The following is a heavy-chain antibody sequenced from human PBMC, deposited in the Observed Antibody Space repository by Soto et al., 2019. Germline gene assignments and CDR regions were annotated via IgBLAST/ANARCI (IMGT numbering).Heavy chain of an antibody. CDR2: IYHSGST. J-gene: IGHJ4*02. CDR3: ARGRKEYSSSWYVD. D-gene: IGHD6-13*01. Sequence: LSLTCAVSGYSISSGYYWGWIRQPPVKGLEWIGSIYHSGSTYYNPSLRSRVTISVDTSKNQFSLKLTSVTAADTAVYFCARGRKEYSSSWYVDWGQGTLVTVSS. CDR1: GYSISSGYY. V-gene: IGHV4-38-2*01.